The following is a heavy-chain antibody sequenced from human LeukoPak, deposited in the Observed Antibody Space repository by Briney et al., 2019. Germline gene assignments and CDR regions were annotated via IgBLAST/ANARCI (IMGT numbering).Heavy chain of an antibody. Sequence: PSETLSLTCTVSGVSITNYYWAWIRQPAGKGPEWIGRMYISGSTNYNPALKSRVTISIDKTKNQFSLRLRSVTAADTAVYYCARDYLVGAPLDSWGQGILVTVSS. CDR3: ARDYLVGAPLDS. J-gene: IGHJ4*02. V-gene: IGHV4-4*07. CDR2: MYISGST. CDR1: GVSITNYY. D-gene: IGHD1-26*01.